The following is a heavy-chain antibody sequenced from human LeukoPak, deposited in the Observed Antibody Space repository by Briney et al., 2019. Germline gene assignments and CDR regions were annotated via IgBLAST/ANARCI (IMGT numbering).Heavy chain of an antibody. CDR3: ARFISSSWYFDY. Sequence: GGSLRLSCAASGFLFSNYTMNWVRQAPGKGLEWVSSISSSSSYIYYADPVKGRFTISRDNTKNSLYLQMNSLRAEDTAVYSCARFISSSWYFDYWGQGTLVTVSS. CDR2: ISSSSSYI. J-gene: IGHJ4*02. CDR1: GFLFSNYT. V-gene: IGHV3-21*01. D-gene: IGHD6-13*01.